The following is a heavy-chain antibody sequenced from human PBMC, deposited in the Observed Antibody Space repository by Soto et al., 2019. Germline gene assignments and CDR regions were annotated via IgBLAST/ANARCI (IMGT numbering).Heavy chain of an antibody. Sequence: ASVKVSCKASGYTFTGYYMHWVRQAPGQGLEWMGWINPNSGGTNYAQKFQGWVTMTRDTSISTAYMELSRLRSDDTAVYYCAREGPNYYGMDVWGQGTTVTVSS. CDR3: AREGPNYYGMDV. V-gene: IGHV1-2*04. CDR2: INPNSGGT. CDR1: GYTFTGYY. J-gene: IGHJ6*02.